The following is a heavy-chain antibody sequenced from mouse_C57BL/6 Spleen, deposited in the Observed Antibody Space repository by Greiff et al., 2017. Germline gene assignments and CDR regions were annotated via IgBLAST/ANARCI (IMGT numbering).Heavy chain of an antibody. CDR2: IDPEDGET. V-gene: IGHV14-2*01. Sequence: VQLQQSGAELVKPGASVKLSCTASGFNIKDYYMHCVKQRTEQGLEWIGRIDPEDGETKYAPKFQGKATITADTSSNTAYLQLSSLTSEDTAVYYCASDTTVVAKDAMDYWGQGTSVTVSS. J-gene: IGHJ4*01. CDR1: GFNIKDYY. CDR3: ASDTTVVAKDAMDY. D-gene: IGHD1-1*01.